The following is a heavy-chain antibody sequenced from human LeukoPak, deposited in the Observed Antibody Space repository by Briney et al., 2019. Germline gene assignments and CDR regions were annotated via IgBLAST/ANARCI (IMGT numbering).Heavy chain of an antibody. D-gene: IGHD6-6*01. J-gene: IGHJ1*01. CDR1: GFTFSSYG. Sequence: GGSLRLSCAASGFTFSSYGMHWVRQAPGKGLEWVAVIWYDGSNKYYADSVKGRFTIPRDNSKNTLYLQMNSLRAADTAVYYCARGGAARLHFQNWGQGTLVTVSS. V-gene: IGHV3-33*01. CDR3: ARGGAARLHFQN. CDR2: IWYDGSNK.